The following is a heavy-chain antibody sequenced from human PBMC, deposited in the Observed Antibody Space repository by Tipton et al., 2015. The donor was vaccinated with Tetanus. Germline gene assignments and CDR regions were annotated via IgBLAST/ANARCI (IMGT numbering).Heavy chain of an antibody. CDR1: GFTFSTYW. V-gene: IGHV3-74*01. Sequence: GSLRLSCEASGFTFSTYWMHWVRQAPGKGLVWVSRIDSDGSGTTYADSVKGRFTISRDNAKNTLYLQMKSLGDEDTAMYYCATGRTLDYWGQGTRVTVST. D-gene: IGHD1-14*01. J-gene: IGHJ4*02. CDR2: IDSDGSGT. CDR3: ATGRTLDY.